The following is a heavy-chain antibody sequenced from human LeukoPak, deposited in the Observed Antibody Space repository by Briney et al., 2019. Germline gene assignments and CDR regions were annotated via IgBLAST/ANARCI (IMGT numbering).Heavy chain of an antibody. CDR1: GYTLTELS. Sequence: ASVKVSCKVSGYTLTELSMHWVRQAPGKGLEWMGGFDPEDGETIYAQKFQGRVTMTEDKSTSTAYMELSSLRSEDTAVYYCARVQRRDPRAYYFDYWGQGTLVTVSS. J-gene: IGHJ4*02. V-gene: IGHV1-24*01. CDR3: ARVQRRDPRAYYFDY. CDR2: FDPEDGET.